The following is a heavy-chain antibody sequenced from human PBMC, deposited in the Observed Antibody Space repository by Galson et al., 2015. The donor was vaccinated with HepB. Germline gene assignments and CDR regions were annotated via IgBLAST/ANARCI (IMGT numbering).Heavy chain of an antibody. Sequence: PALVKPTQTLTLTCTISGFSLSNARMGVSWIRQPPGKALEWLAHIFSNDEKSYSTSLKSRLTISKDTSKSQVVLTMTNMDPVDTATYYCARILWFGELVGVSWFDPWGQGTLVTVSS. D-gene: IGHD3-10*01. CDR3: ARILWFGELVGVSWFDP. V-gene: IGHV2-26*03. CDR1: GFSLSNARMG. CDR2: IFSNDEK. J-gene: IGHJ5*02.